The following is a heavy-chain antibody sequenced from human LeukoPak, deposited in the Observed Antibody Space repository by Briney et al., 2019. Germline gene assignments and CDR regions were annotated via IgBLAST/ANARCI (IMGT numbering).Heavy chain of an antibody. CDR1: GFTFDDYG. CDR2: ISSSSSYI. Sequence: GGSLRLSCAASGFTFDDYGMNWVRQAPGKGLEWVSSISSSSSYIYYADSVKGRFTISRDNAKNSLYLQMNSLRAEDTAVYYCARGGGGYEYYFDYWGQGTLVTVSS. CDR3: ARGGGGYEYYFDY. J-gene: IGHJ4*02. V-gene: IGHV3-21*01. D-gene: IGHD5-18*01.